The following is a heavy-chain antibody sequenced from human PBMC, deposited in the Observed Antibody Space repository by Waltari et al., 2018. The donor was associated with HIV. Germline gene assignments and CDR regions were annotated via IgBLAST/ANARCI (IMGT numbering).Heavy chain of an antibody. V-gene: IGHV4-34*01. J-gene: IGHJ6*02. CDR2: INHRGYT. CDR1: GDSFNAYN. CDR3: TRYKWPGRGYYYGLDV. D-gene: IGHD1-1*01. Sequence: QVQLHQWGAGLLKPSETLSLTCAVYGDSFNAYNWNWIRQSPGKGLEWIGDINHRGYTHYHPSLTGRVSMSVDTSKNQVSLRLTSVTAADTAVYYYTRYKWPGRGYYYGLDVWGQGTTVVVS.